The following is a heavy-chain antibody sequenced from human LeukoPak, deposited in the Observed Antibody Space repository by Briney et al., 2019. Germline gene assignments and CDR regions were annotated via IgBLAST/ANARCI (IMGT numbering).Heavy chain of an antibody. Sequence: SETLSLTCAVYGGSFSGYYWSWIRQPPGKGLEWIGEVNHSGSTNYNPSLKSRVTISVDTSKNQFSLKLSSVTAADTAVYYCARRGYYYDSSPPFDYWGQGTLVTVSS. D-gene: IGHD3-22*01. CDR3: ARRGYYYDSSPPFDY. CDR2: VNHSGST. V-gene: IGHV4-34*01. J-gene: IGHJ4*02. CDR1: GGSFSGYY.